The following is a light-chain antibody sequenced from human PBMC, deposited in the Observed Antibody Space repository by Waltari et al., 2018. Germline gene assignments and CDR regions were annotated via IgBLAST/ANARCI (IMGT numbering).Light chain of an antibody. CDR3: QQYNNWPPYT. V-gene: IGKV3-15*01. CDR1: QSVSSN. CDR2: GAS. J-gene: IGKJ2*01. Sequence: TQSPATPSSSPGGRRTLSCSARQSVSSNLAWYQQNPGQAPRLLIYGASTRATGIPVRFSGSGSGTEFTLTISSLQSEDFAVYYCQQYNNWPPYTFGQGTKLEIK.